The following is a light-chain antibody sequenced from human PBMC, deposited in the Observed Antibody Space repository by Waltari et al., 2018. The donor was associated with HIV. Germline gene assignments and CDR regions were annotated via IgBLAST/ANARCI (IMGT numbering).Light chain of an antibody. CDR3: ASWDDSLNVML. Sequence: QSVLTQPPSAPGTPGQRVTISCSGGASNIGSNSVSWYQQVPGTAPKLLIYSKLERPSGVPERYSGSKSGTSASLAIYGLQAEDEADYYCASWDDSLNVMLFGGGTKLTV. CDR2: SKL. J-gene: IGLJ2*01. V-gene: IGLV1-44*01. CDR1: ASNIGSNS.